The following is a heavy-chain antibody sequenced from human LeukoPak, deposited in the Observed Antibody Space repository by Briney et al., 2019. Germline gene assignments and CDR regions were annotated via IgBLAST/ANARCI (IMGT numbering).Heavy chain of an antibody. D-gene: IGHD2-2*01. CDR3: AKAPCSSTSCSYDY. CDR2: ISGSGGST. J-gene: IGHJ4*02. CDR1: GFTFRSYA. Sequence: GGSLRLSCAASGFTFRSYAMNWVRQAPGKGLEWVSGISGSGGSTYYADSVKGRFTISRDNSKNTLYLQMNSLRAEDTAVYYCAKAPCSSTSCSYDYWGQGTLVTVSS. V-gene: IGHV3-23*01.